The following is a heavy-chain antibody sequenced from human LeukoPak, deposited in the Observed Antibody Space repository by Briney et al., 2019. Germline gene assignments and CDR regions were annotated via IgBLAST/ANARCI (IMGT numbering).Heavy chain of an antibody. CDR1: GGSFSSYY. CDR3: ARADRNWGWTFDY. V-gene: IGHV4-59*01. J-gene: IGHJ4*02. D-gene: IGHD7-27*01. CDR2: IYYSGST. Sequence: PSESLSLTCTVSGGSFSSYYWSWIRQPPGEGLGWIGYIYYSGSTNYNPSLKSRVTISVDTSKNQFSLKLSSVTAADTAVYYCARADRNWGWTFDYWGQGTLVTVSS.